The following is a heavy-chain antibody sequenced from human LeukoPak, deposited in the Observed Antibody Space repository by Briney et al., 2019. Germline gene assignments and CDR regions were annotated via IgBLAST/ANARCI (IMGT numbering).Heavy chain of an antibody. J-gene: IGHJ4*02. CDR1: GFTLRNYW. CDR2: INSDGIST. Sequence: PGGSLRLSCAASGFTLRNYWMHWVRQAPGKGLVWVSRINSDGISTTYADSVKGRFTISRDNAKNTLYLQMNSLRAEDTAVYYCARDPDRNGWSTFEYWGQGTLVTVSS. V-gene: IGHV3-74*01. D-gene: IGHD6-19*01. CDR3: ARDPDRNGWSTFEY.